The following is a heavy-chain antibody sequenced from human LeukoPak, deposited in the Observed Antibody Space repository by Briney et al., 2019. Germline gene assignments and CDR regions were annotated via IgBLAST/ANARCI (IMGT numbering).Heavy chain of an antibody. J-gene: IGHJ4*02. CDR3: ARGPSGANTLWMDY. CDR1: GFTLSNYE. D-gene: IGHD3-16*01. V-gene: IGHV3-48*03. CDR2: ISSSGSTI. Sequence: GGSLRSSCAASGFTLSNYEMNWLRQAPGIGLEWVSYISSSGSTIYYADSVKDRFTISRDNAKNSLYLQMSSLRAEDTAVYYCARGPSGANTLWMDYWGQGTLVTVSS.